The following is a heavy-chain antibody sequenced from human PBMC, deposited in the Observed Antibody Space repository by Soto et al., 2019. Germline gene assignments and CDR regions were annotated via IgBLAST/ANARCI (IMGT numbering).Heavy chain of an antibody. CDR3: AKRSPYSSGWYSPIFDY. D-gene: IGHD6-13*01. CDR2: ISESGGST. V-gene: IGHV3-23*01. CDR1: GFSFSDYA. Sequence: VGSLRLSCAASGFSFSDYAMSWVRQAPGKGLEWVSVISESGGSTHYADSVRGRFTVSRDNSKNSLSLRMNSLRDEDTAVYFCAKRSPYSSGWYSPIFDYWGQGALVTVSS. J-gene: IGHJ4*02.